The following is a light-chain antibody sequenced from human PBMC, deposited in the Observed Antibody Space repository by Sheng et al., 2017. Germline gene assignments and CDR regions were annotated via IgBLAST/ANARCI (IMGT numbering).Light chain of an antibody. J-gene: IGKJ3*01. Sequence: EIVMTQSPATLSVSPGERATLSCRASQSVSSYLAWYQQKPGQAPRLLIYDASNRATGIPARFSGSGSGTDFTLTISSLEPEDFAVYYCQQRTIWPPEFTFGPGTKVDIK. V-gene: IGKV3-11*01. CDR1: QSVSSY. CDR3: QQRTIWPPEFT. CDR2: DAS.